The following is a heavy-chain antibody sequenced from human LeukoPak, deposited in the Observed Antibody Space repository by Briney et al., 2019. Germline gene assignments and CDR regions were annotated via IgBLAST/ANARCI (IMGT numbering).Heavy chain of an antibody. D-gene: IGHD1-26*01. CDR1: GCSISSYY. CDR2: IYYSGST. V-gene: IGHV4-59*01. J-gene: IGHJ3*02. CDR3: ARIAGSYYGHDAFDI. Sequence: SETLSLTCTVSGCSISSYYWSWIRQPPGKGLEWIGYIYYSGSTNYNPSLKSRVTISVDTSKNRFSLKLSSVTAADTAVYYCARIAGSYYGHDAFDIWGQGTMVTVSS.